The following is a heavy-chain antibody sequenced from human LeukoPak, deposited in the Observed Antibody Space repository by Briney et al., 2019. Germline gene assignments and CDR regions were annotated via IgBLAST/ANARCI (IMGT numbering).Heavy chain of an antibody. D-gene: IGHD5-24*01. Sequence: ASVKVSCKAPGYTFTGYYMHWVRQAPGQGLEWMGWINPNSGGTNYAQKFQGRVTMTRDTSISTAYMELSRLRSDDTAVYYCAYIRDGYNQYYFDYWGQGTLVTVSS. CDR2: INPNSGGT. CDR1: GYTFTGYY. V-gene: IGHV1-2*02. J-gene: IGHJ4*02. CDR3: AYIRDGYNQYYFDY.